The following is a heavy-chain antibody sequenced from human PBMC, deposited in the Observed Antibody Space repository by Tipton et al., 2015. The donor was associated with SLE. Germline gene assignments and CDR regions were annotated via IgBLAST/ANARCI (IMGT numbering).Heavy chain of an antibody. V-gene: IGHV4-4*07. CDR2: FSTSGNT. D-gene: IGHD3-22*01. CDR3: AREVASFYDSSGFDY. Sequence: TLSLTCTVSFGSISSYYWNWIRQPAGKGLEWIGRFSTSGNTNYNPSLKSRVTMSVDTSKNQFSLKLSSVTAADTAVYHCAREVASFYDSSGFDYWGQGMLVTVSS. CDR1: FGSISSYY. J-gene: IGHJ4*02.